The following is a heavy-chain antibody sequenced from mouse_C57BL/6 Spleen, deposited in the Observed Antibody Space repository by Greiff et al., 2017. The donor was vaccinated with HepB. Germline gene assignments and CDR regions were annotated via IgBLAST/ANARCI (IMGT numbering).Heavy chain of an antibody. CDR2: ISSGSSTI. D-gene: IGHD2-3*01. Sequence: EVMLVESGGGLVKPGGSLKLSCAASGFTFSDYGMHWVRQAPGQGLEWIAYISSGSSTIYYADTLKGRSTLTRDNATNTLYLQMTSLRSEDTAVYYCASVDGYYDYWGQGTTLTVSS. J-gene: IGHJ2*01. CDR1: GFTFSDYG. V-gene: IGHV5-17*01. CDR3: ASVDGYYDY.